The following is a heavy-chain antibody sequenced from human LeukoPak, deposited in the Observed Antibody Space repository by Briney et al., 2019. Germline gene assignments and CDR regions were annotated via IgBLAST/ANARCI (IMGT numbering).Heavy chain of an antibody. V-gene: IGHV3-30*18. CDR2: ISYDGSNK. CDR3: AKDRRPYCGGDCYDYFDY. D-gene: IGHD2-21*02. Sequence: GGSLRLSCAASGFTFSSYGMHWVRQAPGKGLEWVAVISYDGSNKYYADSVKGRFTISRDNSKNTLYLQMNSLRAEDTAVYYCAKDRRPYCGGDCYDYFDYWGQGTLVTVSS. CDR1: GFTFSSYG. J-gene: IGHJ4*02.